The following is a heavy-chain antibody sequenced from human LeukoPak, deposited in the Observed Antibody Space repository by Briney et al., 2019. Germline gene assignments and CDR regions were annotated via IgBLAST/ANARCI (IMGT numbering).Heavy chain of an antibody. J-gene: IGHJ4*02. CDR1: GGSFSGYY. D-gene: IGHD5-24*01. CDR2: IYSGGST. V-gene: IGHV3-66*01. Sequence: PSETLSLTCAVYGGSFSGYYWSWVRQAPGKGLEWVSVIYSGGSTYYADSVKGRFTISRDNSKNTLYLQMNSLRAEDTAVYYCASLEMATVDYWGQGTLVTVSS. CDR3: ASLEMATVDY.